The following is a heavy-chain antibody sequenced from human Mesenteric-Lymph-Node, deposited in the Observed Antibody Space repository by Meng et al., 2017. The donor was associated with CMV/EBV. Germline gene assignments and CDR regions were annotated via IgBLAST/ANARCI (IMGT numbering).Heavy chain of an antibody. CDR3: ARDRGYNWNVDY. CDR2: ISHDGSSK. D-gene: IGHD1-1*01. Sequence: GESLKISCAASGLTFNRYGMYWVRHAPDRGLEYVAVISHDGSSKYYADSVRGRFTIARDDSKNMLYLQLNNLRAEDTAVYYCARDRGYNWNVDYWGQGTLVTVSS. V-gene: IGHV3-30*03. CDR1: GLTFNRYG. J-gene: IGHJ4*02.